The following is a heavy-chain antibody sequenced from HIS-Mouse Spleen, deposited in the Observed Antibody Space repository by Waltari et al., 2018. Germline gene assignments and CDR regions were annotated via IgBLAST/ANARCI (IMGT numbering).Heavy chain of an antibody. V-gene: IGHV3-30*18. CDR3: AKDKHHAFDY. CDR2: ISYDGSNK. CDR1: GFTVSSYG. Sequence: QVQLVESGRGVVQPGRSLRLSCAASGFTVSSYGMHWVRQATGKGLEWVAVISYDGSNKYYADSVKGRFTISRDNSKNTLYLQMNSLRAEDTAVYYCAKDKHHAFDYWGQGTLVTVSS. J-gene: IGHJ4*02.